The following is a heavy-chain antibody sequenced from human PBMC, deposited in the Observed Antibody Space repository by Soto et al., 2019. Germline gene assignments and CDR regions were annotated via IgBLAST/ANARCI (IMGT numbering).Heavy chain of an antibody. Sequence: SQTLSLTCAISGDSVSSNSAAWNWIRQSPSRGLEWLGRTYYRSKWYNDYAVSVKSRITINPDTSKNQFSLQLNSVTPEDTAVYYCARELPIFGVVIFYDMDVWGQGTTVTVSS. V-gene: IGHV6-1*01. J-gene: IGHJ6*02. CDR3: ARELPIFGVVIFYDMDV. D-gene: IGHD3-3*01. CDR2: TYYRSKWYN. CDR1: GDSVSSNSAA.